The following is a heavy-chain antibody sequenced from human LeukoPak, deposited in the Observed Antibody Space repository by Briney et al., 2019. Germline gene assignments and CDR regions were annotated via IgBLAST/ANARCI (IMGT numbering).Heavy chain of an antibody. CDR3: AKDRRGYFDY. CDR2: ISGSGGST. Sequence: GGSLRLSCAASGFTFSSYAMSCVRQAPGKGLEWVSAISGSGGSTYYADSVKGRFTISRDNSKNTLYLRMNSLRAEDTAVYYCAKDRRGYFDYWGQGTLVTVSS. CDR1: GFTFSSYA. J-gene: IGHJ4*02. V-gene: IGHV3-23*01.